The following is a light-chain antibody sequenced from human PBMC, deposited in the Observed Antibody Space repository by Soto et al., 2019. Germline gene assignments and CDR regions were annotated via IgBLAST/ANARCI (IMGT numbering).Light chain of an antibody. Sequence: QSALTQPASVSGSPGQSITFSCTGTSSDVGDYKYVSWYQQHPGKAPKLMIYDVSTRPSGVSSRFSGSKSGNTASLTISGLQAEDEAYYYCSTYTSGSLRLFGTGTKLTVL. CDR2: DVS. J-gene: IGLJ1*01. V-gene: IGLV2-14*01. CDR1: SSDVGDYKY. CDR3: STYTSGSLRL.